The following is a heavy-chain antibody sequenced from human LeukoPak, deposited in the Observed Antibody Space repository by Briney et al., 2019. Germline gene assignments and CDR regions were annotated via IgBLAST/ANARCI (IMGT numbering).Heavy chain of an antibody. Sequence: PSETLSLTCTVSGESISGFYWNWIRQPPGKGLEWIGYIYYSGSTNYNPSLKSRVTISVDTSKNQFSLKLSSVTAADTAVYYCARGWSITMVRGVITGFDYWGQGTLVTVSS. CDR1: GESISGFY. CDR2: IYYSGST. D-gene: IGHD3-10*01. V-gene: IGHV4-59*01. CDR3: ARGWSITMVRGVITGFDY. J-gene: IGHJ4*02.